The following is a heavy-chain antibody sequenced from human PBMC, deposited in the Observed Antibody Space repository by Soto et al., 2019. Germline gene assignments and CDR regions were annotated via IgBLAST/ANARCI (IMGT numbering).Heavy chain of an antibody. CDR1: GFTFSNAW. Sequence: GGSLRLSCVASGFTFSNAWMSWVRQAPGKGLEWVGRIKSKGDGGTTDYAAPVKGRFTISRDDSKNTLYLQMNSLKTEDTAVYYCTTWGVLRSCSSSSCYDYVWGKGTAVTVSS. V-gene: IGHV3-15*01. J-gene: IGHJ6*04. D-gene: IGHD2-2*01. CDR2: IKSKGDGGTT. CDR3: TTWGVLRSCSSSSCYDYV.